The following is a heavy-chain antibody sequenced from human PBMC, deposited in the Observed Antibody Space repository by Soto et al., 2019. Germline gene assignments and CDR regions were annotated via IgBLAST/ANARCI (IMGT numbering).Heavy chain of an antibody. CDR2: IIPIFGTA. CDR1: GGTFSSYA. V-gene: IGHV1-69*01. J-gene: IGHJ4*02. D-gene: IGHD6-19*01. CDR3: ASYSIAVAGTPSTFDY. Sequence: QVQLVQSGAEVKKPGSSVKVSCKASGGTFSSYAISWERQAPGHGLEWMGGIIPIFGTANYAQKFQGRVTITADESTSTAYMELSSLRSEDTAVYYCASYSIAVAGTPSTFDYWGQGTLVTVSS.